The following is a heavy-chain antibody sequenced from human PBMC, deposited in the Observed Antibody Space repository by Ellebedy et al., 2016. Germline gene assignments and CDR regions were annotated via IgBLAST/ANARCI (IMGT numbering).Heavy chain of an antibody. D-gene: IGHD5-24*01. CDR3: ARAEIQLFDY. J-gene: IGHJ4*02. Sequence: SETLSLTCTVSGGSITTVSGGSISGFYWSWIRQSPGKRLEWIGYIYYSGSTNYNPSLKNRVTMSVDMSRNQFSLNLRSVTAADTAVYYCARAEIQLFDYWGQGAPVTVSS. CDR1: GGSITTVSGGSISGFY. V-gene: IGHV4-61*08. CDR2: IYYSGST.